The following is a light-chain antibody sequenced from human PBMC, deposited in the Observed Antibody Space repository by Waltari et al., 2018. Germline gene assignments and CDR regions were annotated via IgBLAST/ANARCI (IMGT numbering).Light chain of an antibody. CDR1: SSDVGGYNH. J-gene: IGLJ2*01. CDR2: EVS. Sequence: QSALTQPASVSGSPGQSITISCTVTSSDVGGYNHASWYHQHPGKAPKLMIYEVSNRPSGVSNRFSGSKSGNTASLTISGLQAEDEADYYCSSYTSSSTVVFGGGTKLTVL. V-gene: IGLV2-14*01. CDR3: SSYTSSSTVV.